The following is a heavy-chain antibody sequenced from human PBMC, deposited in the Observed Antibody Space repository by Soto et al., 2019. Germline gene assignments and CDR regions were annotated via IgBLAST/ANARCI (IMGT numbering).Heavy chain of an antibody. CDR3: ARALDGEIYSYGMDV. Sequence: QVQLVESGGGVVQPGRSLRLSCAASGFTFSTYGMHWVRQAPGKGLEWVAVIWYDGTNKYYADSVKGRFTISRDNSKNTLYLQMSSLRAEDAALYYWARALDGEIYSYGMDVWGQGTKVTVSS. CDR1: GFTFSTYG. D-gene: IGHD1-1*01. CDR2: IWYDGTNK. J-gene: IGHJ6*02. V-gene: IGHV3-33*01.